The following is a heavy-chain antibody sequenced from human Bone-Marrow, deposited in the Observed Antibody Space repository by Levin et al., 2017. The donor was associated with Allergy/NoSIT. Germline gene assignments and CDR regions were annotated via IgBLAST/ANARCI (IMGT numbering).Heavy chain of an antibody. CDR2: ISSNGGST. D-gene: IGHD5-12*01. V-gene: IGHV3-64D*06. CDR1: GFTFSSYA. CDR3: VKDSYGGLVGGYGSDY. J-gene: IGHJ4*02. Sequence: HAGGSLRLSCSASGFTFSSYAMHWVRQAPGKGLEYVSAISSNGGSTYYADSVKGRFTISRDNSKNTLYLQMSSLRAEDTAVYYCVKDSYGGLVGGYGSDYWGQGTLVTVSS.